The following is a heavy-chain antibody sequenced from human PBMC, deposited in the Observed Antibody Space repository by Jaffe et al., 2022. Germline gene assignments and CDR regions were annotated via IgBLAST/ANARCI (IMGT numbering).Heavy chain of an antibody. V-gene: IGHV3-21*01. CDR2: ISSSSSYI. CDR1: GFTFSSYS. CDR3: ARDAVLGYCSGGSCYGDY. D-gene: IGHD2-15*01. Sequence: EVQLVESGGGLVKPGGSLRLSCAASGFTFSSYSMNWVRQAPGKGLEWVSSISSSSSYIYYADSVKGRFTISRDNAKNSLYLQMNSLRAEDTAVYYCARDAVLGYCSGGSCYGDYWGQGTLVTVSS. J-gene: IGHJ4*02.